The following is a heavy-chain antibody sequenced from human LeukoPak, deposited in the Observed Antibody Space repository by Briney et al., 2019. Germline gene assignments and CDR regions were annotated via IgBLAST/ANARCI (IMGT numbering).Heavy chain of an antibody. CDR3: PRNLGDPSTGYYFGY. D-gene: IGHD3-16*01. J-gene: IGHJ4*02. CDR1: GFTFSTYG. CDR2: IWHDGSLK. Sequence: GGSLRLSCAASGFTFSTYGMHWVRQAPGKGLEWVAVIWHDGSLKYYGESVKGRFTISRADSENTLYLHMNSLTVEDPAVYYCPRNLGDPSTGYYFGYWAQGTLVTVPS. V-gene: IGHV3-33*01.